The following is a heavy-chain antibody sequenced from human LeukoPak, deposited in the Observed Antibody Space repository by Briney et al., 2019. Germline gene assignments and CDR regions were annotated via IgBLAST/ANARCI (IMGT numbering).Heavy chain of an antibody. CDR1: GYTFTSYG. CDR2: ISAYNGNT. D-gene: IGHD4-17*01. CDR3: ARRGGYGDYEEPYNDAFDI. Sequence: ASVKVSCKASGYTFTSYGISWVRQAPGQGLEWMGWISAYNGNTNYAQKLQGRVTMTTDTSTSTAYMELRSLRSDDTAVYYCARRGGYGDYEEPYNDAFDIWGQGTMVTVSS. J-gene: IGHJ3*02. V-gene: IGHV1-18*01.